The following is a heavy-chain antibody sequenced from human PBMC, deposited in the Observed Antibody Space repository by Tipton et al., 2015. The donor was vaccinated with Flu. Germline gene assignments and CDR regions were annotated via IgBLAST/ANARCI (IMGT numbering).Heavy chain of an antibody. CDR2: IYHSGST. Sequence: TLSLTCAVSGYSISSGYYWGWIRQPPGKGLEWIGSIYHSGSTYYNPSLKSRVTISVDTSKNQFSLKLSSVTAADTAVYYCARAHDSSGYYFPLPLDYWGQGTLVTVSS. CDR1: GYSISSGYY. CDR3: ARAHDSSGYYFPLPLDY. J-gene: IGHJ4*02. V-gene: IGHV4-38-2*01. D-gene: IGHD3-22*01.